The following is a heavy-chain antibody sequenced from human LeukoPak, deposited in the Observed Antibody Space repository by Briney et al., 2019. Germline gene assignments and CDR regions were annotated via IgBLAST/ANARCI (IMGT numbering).Heavy chain of an antibody. J-gene: IGHJ4*02. V-gene: IGHV3-7*01. CDR3: AREATVVTHPLDY. CDR2: IKQDGSEK. D-gene: IGHD4-23*01. Sequence: WGSLRRSCAASGFTFSSYWMSWVRQAPGKGLEWVANIKQDGSEKYYVDSVKGRFTISRDNDKNSLYLQMNSLRAEDTAVYYCAREATVVTHPLDYWGQGTLVTVSS. CDR1: GFTFSSYW.